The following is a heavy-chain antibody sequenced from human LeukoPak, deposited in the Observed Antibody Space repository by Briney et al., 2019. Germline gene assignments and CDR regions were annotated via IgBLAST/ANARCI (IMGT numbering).Heavy chain of an antibody. V-gene: IGHV3-23*01. CDR2: ISGSADRT. CDR1: GFTFSSYA. Sequence: PGGSLRLSCAASGFTFSSYAMSWVRQAPGKGLEWVSAISGSADRTYYADSVKGRFTISRDNSKNTLYLQMNSLRAEDTAIYYCARGYYDSGGHGHYYFDYWGQGTLVTVSS. J-gene: IGHJ4*02. D-gene: IGHD3-22*01. CDR3: ARGYYDSGGHGHYYFDY.